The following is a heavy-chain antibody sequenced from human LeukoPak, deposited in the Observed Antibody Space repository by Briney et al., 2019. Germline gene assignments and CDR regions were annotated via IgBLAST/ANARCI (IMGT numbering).Heavy chain of an antibody. CDR3: AREFRMITFGGVIVRPYFDY. CDR1: GYSISSGHY. J-gene: IGHJ4*02. CDR2: FSYSGTT. V-gene: IGHV4-38-2*02. Sequence: PSETLSLTCTVSGYSISSGHYWGWIRQSPGKGLEWIGSFSYSGTTYYNPSLKSRVTISVDTSKNQFSLKLSSVTAADTAVYYCAREFRMITFGGVIVRPYFDYWGQGTLVTVSS. D-gene: IGHD3-16*02.